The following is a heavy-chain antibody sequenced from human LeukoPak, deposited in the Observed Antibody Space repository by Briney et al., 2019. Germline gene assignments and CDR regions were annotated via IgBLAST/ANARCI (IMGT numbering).Heavy chain of an antibody. CDR1: GGTFSSYA. CDR3: ARATGTILNYYYYYGMDV. Sequence: ASVKVSCKASGGTFSSYANSWVRQAPGQGLEWMGGIIPIFGTANYAQKFQGRVTITADESTSTAYMELSSLRSEDTAVYYCARATGTILNYYYYYGMDVWGQGTTVTVSS. J-gene: IGHJ6*02. V-gene: IGHV1-69*13. D-gene: IGHD1-7*01. CDR2: IIPIFGTA.